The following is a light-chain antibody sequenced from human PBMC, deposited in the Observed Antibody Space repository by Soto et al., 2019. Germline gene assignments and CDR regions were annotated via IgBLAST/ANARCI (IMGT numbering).Light chain of an antibody. CDR1: QSFSSY. J-gene: IGKJ4*01. CDR2: DAS. CDR3: QQRSNWPRLT. Sequence: EIVLTQSPATLSLSPGERATLSCSASQSFSSYLAWYQQKPGQAPRLLIYDASNRATGIPARFSGSGSGTDFTLTISSLEPEDFAVYYCQQRSNWPRLTFGGGTKVDIK. V-gene: IGKV3-11*01.